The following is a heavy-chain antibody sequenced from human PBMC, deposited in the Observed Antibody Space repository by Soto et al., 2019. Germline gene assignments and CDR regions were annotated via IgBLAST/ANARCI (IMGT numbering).Heavy chain of an antibody. CDR1: GYGFTTYG. CDR2: ISAHNGNT. Sequence: QVHLVQSGAEVKKPGASVKVSCKGSGYGFTTYGITWVRQAPGQGLEWMAWISAHNGNTNYAQKLQGRVTVTRDTSTCTAYMELRSLRSDDTAVYYCATARYGDYWGQGALVTVSS. D-gene: IGHD1-1*01. CDR3: ATARYGDY. J-gene: IGHJ4*02. V-gene: IGHV1-18*01.